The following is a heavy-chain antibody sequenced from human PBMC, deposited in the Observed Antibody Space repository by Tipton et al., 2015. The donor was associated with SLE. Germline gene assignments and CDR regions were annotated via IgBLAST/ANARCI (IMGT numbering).Heavy chain of an antibody. CDR1: GFTFDFSTSG. Sequence: SLRLSCVASGFTFDFSTSGIHWVRQAPGKGLEWVSYISGGSHTIYYADSVMGRFTISRDDAKTSVYLQMDSLRAEDTAVYYCAVVASGYYDSSGYYDSWGQGTLVTVSS. CDR2: ISGGSHTI. V-gene: IGHV3-48*01. J-gene: IGHJ4*02. CDR3: AVVASGYYDSSGYYDS. D-gene: IGHD3-22*01.